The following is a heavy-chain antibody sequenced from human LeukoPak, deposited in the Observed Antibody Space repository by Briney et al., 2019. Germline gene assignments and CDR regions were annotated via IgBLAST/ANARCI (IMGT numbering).Heavy chain of an antibody. V-gene: IGHV4-34*01. CDR2: INHSGST. J-gene: IGHJ6*02. CDR3: ARGRYFDGMDV. D-gene: IGHD3-9*01. CDR1: GGSFSGYY. Sequence: PSETLSLTCAVYGGSFSGYYWSWIRQPPGKGLEWIGEINHSGSTNYNPSLKSRVTIAVDTSKNQFSLKLSSVTAADTAVYYCARGRYFDGMDVWGQGTTVTVSS.